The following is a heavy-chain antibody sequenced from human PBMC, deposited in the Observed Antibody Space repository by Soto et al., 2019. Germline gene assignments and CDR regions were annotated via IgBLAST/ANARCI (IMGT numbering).Heavy chain of an antibody. Sequence: SETLSLTCTVSGGSISSGDYYWSWIRQPPGKGLEWIGYIYYSGSTYYNPSLKSRVTISVDTSKNQFSLKLSSVTAADTAVYYCASVDTAMGYFDYWGQGTLVTVSS. J-gene: IGHJ4*02. D-gene: IGHD5-18*01. CDR3: ASVDTAMGYFDY. CDR2: IYYSGST. CDR1: GGSISSGDYY. V-gene: IGHV4-30-4*01.